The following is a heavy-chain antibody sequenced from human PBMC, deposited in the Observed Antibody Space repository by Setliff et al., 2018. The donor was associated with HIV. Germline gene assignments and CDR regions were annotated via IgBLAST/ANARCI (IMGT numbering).Heavy chain of an antibody. D-gene: IGHD6-13*01. CDR3: ARLPDINSWPFDY. V-gene: IGHV4-59*11. J-gene: IGHJ4*02. CDR2: IHHSGGT. Sequence: ASETLSLTCTVSYGSISGHYWTWIRPPPGKGLEWIGYIHHSGGTQYNHSLMSRLTMSVYSSKNQFSLSLSSVTAADTAVYYCARLPDINSWPFDYWARGTLVTVSS. CDR1: YGSISGHY.